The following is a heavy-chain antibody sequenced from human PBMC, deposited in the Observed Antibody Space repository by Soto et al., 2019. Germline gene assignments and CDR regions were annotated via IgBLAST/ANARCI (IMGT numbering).Heavy chain of an antibody. CDR1: GGSISSGDYY. Sequence: PSETLSLTCTVSGGSISSGDYYWSWIRQPPGKGLEWIGYIYYSGSTYYNPSLKSRVTISVDTSKNQFSLKLSSVTAADTAVYYCARDSYYDFWSGYPESYYYYGMDVWGQGTTVTVSS. J-gene: IGHJ6*02. CDR3: ARDSYYDFWSGYPESYYYYGMDV. V-gene: IGHV4-30-4*01. D-gene: IGHD3-3*01. CDR2: IYYSGST.